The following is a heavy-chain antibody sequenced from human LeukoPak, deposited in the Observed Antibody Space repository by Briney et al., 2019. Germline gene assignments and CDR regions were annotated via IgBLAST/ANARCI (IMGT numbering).Heavy chain of an antibody. V-gene: IGHV1-8*01. D-gene: IGHD2-15*01. Sequence: ASVKVSCKASGYTFTSYDINWVRQAIGQGLEWMGWMNPNSGNTGYAQKFQGRVTMTRNTSISTAYMELSSLRSEDTAVYYCARVCSGGSCYKDFDYWGQGTLVTVSS. CDR2: MNPNSGNT. CDR1: GYTFTSYD. CDR3: ARVCSGGSCYKDFDY. J-gene: IGHJ4*02.